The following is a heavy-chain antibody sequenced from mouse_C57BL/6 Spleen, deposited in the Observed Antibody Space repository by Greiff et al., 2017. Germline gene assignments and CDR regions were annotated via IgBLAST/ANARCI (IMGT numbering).Heavy chain of an antibody. CDR2: IDPANGNT. CDR3: ARYGCGERCAMDY. CDR1: GFNINNTY. J-gene: IGHJ4*01. V-gene: IGHV14-3*01. Sequence: EVQLQQSVAELVRPGASVKLSCTASGFNINNTYMHWVKQRPEQGLEWIGRIDPANGNTKYAPKFQGKATITADTSSNTANLQLSSLTSEDTAIDCCARYGCGERCAMDYWGQGTTVTVSS. D-gene: IGHD1-1*01.